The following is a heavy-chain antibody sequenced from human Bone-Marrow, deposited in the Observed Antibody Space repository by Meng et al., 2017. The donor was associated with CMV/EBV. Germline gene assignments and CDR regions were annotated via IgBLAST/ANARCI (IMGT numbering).Heavy chain of an antibody. V-gene: IGHV4-59*01. Sequence: GSLRLSCTVSGGSISSYYWSWIRQPPGKGLEWIGYIYYSGSTNYNPSLKSRVTLSVDTSKNQFSLKLSSVTAADTAVYYCARDGYSYGFKNYGMDVWGQGTTVTVSS. CDR3: ARDGYSYGFKNYGMDV. D-gene: IGHD5-18*01. CDR1: GGSISSYY. J-gene: IGHJ6*02. CDR2: IYYSGST.